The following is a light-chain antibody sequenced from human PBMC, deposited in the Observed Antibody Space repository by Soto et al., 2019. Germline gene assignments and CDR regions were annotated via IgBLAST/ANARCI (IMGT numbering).Light chain of an antibody. V-gene: IGKV1D-16*01. Sequence: DVQMTQSPSSLSASVGDRVTITCRASQDIKTCLVWYQQKPEQAPKSLIYAASGLQAGVPSRFSGSGSGTDFTLTISSLQPEDSAIYYCQQYNSYPLTFGGGTKLEIK. J-gene: IGKJ4*01. CDR2: AAS. CDR3: QQYNSYPLT. CDR1: QDIKTC.